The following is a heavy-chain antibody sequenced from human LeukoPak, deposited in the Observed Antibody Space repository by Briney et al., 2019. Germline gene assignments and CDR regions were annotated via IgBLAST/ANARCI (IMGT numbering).Heavy chain of an antibody. CDR3: ARNGTVTVSGTKFNYFDY. Sequence: SETLSLTCTVSGGSISSYYWSWIRQPPGKGLEWIGYINYSGSTNYNPSLKSRVTMSVDTSKNQFSLKVNSVTAADTAVYYCARNGTVTVSGTKFNYFDYWGQGTLVTVSS. CDR1: GGSISSYY. V-gene: IGHV4-59*08. D-gene: IGHD4-17*01. CDR2: INYSGST. J-gene: IGHJ4*02.